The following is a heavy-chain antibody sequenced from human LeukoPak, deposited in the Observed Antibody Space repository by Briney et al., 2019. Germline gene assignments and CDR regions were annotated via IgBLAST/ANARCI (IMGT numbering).Heavy chain of an antibody. J-gene: IGHJ5*02. CDR2: IKQDGSEQ. V-gene: IGHV3-7*01. CDR1: GFTFSHYY. Sequence: SGGSPRLSCAASGFTFSHYYMSWVRQAPGKGLEWVANIKQDGSEQFYLDSVKGRFTISRDNAKNALYLQMHSLRVDDTAVYYCARDVMVRNWFDPWGQGTLVTVSS. CDR3: ARDVMVRNWFDP. D-gene: IGHD3-10*01.